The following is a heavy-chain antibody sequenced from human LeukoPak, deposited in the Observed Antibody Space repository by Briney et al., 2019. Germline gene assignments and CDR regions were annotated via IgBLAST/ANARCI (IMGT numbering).Heavy chain of an antibody. D-gene: IGHD1-26*01. V-gene: IGHV4-59*13. CDR1: VGSIRSYY. J-gene: IGHJ3*01. Sequence: SETLSLTCTVSVGSIRSYYWTWLRQPPGKGLEWIGDIYITGSTNYNPYLKRRVTMSVDTSKNQFSLRLSSVTAADTAVYYCARVRIGETSYDASDVWGLGTMVTVSS. CDR3: ARVRIGETSYDASDV. CDR2: IYITGST.